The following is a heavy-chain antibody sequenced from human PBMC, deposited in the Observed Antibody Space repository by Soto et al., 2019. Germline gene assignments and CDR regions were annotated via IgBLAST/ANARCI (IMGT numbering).Heavy chain of an antibody. V-gene: IGHV4-61*01. D-gene: IGHD1-7*01. CDR1: GGSVSGGSYY. CDR2: IYHSGST. J-gene: IGHJ5*02. Sequence: SETLSLTCTVSGGSVSGGSYYWAWLRQPPGKGLEWIGHIYHSGSTIYNPSRKSRVTISRDTAKSQFSLNLNSMTAADTAVYYCAGYNWNYYFDPWGQGTLVTVSS. CDR3: AGYNWNYYFDP.